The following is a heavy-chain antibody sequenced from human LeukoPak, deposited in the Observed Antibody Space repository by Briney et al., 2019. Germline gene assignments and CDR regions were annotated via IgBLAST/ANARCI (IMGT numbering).Heavy chain of an antibody. J-gene: IGHJ4*02. Sequence: GGSLRLSCAASGFTFSSYAMSWVRQAPGKGLEWVSAISGCGGSTYHADSVKGRFTISRDNSKNTLYLQMNSLRAEDTAVYYCAKIPPPKSIAVAGTLVDYWGQGTLVTLSS. CDR3: AKIPPPKSIAVAGTLVDY. V-gene: IGHV3-23*01. CDR1: GFTFSSYA. CDR2: ISGCGGST. D-gene: IGHD6-19*01.